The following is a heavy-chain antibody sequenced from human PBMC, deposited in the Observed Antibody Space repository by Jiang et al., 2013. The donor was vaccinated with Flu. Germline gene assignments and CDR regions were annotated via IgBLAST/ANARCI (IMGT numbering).Heavy chain of an antibody. V-gene: IGHV7-4-1*01. CDR1: GYTFTSYA. Sequence: LVQSGSELKKPGASVKVSCKASGYTFTSYAMNWVRQAPGQGLEWMGWINTNTGNPTYAQGFTGRFVFSLDTSVGTAYLQICSLKAEDTAVYYCARDYVAGWLQLNYYYGMDVWGQGTTVTVSS. CDR3: ARDYVAGWLQLNYYYGMDV. D-gene: IGHD5-24*01. J-gene: IGHJ6*02. CDR2: INTNTGNP.